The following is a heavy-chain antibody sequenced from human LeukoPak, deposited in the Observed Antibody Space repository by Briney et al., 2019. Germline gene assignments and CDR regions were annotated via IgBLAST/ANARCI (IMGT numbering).Heavy chain of an antibody. J-gene: IGHJ4*02. CDR3: ARRDVSDSSGYYPLFAH. V-gene: IGHV3-23*01. CDR1: GFTFNNYA. D-gene: IGHD3-22*01. CDR2: NTGGGIGT. Sequence: GGSLRLSCAASGFTFNNYAMTWVRPAPGKGLEGVSGNTGGGIGTYYAASVRGRFTISRDNSKNPLDLQMNTLRAEDTAVYYCARRDVSDSSGYYPLFAHWGQGTLVTVSP.